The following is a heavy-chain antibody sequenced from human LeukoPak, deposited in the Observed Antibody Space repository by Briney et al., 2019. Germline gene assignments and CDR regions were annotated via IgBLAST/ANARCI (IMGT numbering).Heavy chain of an antibody. D-gene: IGHD5-12*01. CDR2: ISSSTGTFI. CDR1: GFSFSNYE. CDR3: ARTLSGYDSDFDC. J-gene: IGHJ4*02. V-gene: IGHV3-48*03. Sequence: GGSLSLSCAASGFSFSNYEMNWVRQAPGEGLEWVAYISSSTGTFIYYADSVKGRFTISRDNAKTSLYLQMSSLRAEDTALYYCARTLSGYDSDFDCWGRGALVTVSS.